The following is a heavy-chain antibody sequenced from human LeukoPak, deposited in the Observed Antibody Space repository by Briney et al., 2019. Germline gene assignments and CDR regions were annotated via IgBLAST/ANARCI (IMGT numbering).Heavy chain of an antibody. CDR2: ISWNSGSL. V-gene: IGHV3-9*03. D-gene: IGHD1-26*01. Sequence: PGRSLRLSCAASGFTFDDYAMHWVRQAPGKGLEWVSGISWNSGSLGYADSVKGRFTISRDNAKNSLYLQMNSLRAEDMALYYCAKDVTASGSHWYFDYWGQGTLVTVSS. J-gene: IGHJ4*02. CDR3: AKDVTASGSHWYFDY. CDR1: GFTFDDYA.